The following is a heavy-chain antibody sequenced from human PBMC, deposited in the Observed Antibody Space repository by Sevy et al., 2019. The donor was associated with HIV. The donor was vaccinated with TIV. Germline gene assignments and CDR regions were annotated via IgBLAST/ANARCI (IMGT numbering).Heavy chain of an antibody. V-gene: IGHV3-48*02. CDR2: ISSSSSTI. CDR3: ARGSEQPGPEFDY. CDR1: GFTISRYS. Sequence: GGSLRLSCAASGFTISRYSMNWVRQAPGKGLEWVSYISSSSSTIYYADSVKGRFTISRDNAKNSLYLQMNSLRDEDTAVYYCARGSEQPGPEFDYWGQGTLVTVSS. J-gene: IGHJ4*02. D-gene: IGHD6-13*01.